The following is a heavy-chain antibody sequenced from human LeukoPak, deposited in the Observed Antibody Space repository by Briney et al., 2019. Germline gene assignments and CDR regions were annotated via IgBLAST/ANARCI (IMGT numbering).Heavy chain of an antibody. D-gene: IGHD3-22*01. Sequence: GASQRPSRPATGLTVSSNYMSWALHAPGKGLEWESVIYSGGSTYYADSVKGRFTISRDNSKNTLYLQMNSLRAEDTAVYYRARDLFPPSLDGDYYDSSGPYGMDVWGQGTTVTVSS. CDR3: ARDLFPPSLDGDYYDSSGPYGMDV. V-gene: IGHV3-66*01. CDR1: GLTVSSNY. J-gene: IGHJ6*02. CDR2: IYSGGST.